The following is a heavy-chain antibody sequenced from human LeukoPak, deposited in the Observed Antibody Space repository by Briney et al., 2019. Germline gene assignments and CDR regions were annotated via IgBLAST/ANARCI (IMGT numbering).Heavy chain of an antibody. D-gene: IGHD5-18*01. Sequence: GALRLSCAASGLTFSSYAMSWVRQTPGKGLKWVSAISGGGGSTYYADSVKGRFTISRDNSKNTLYLQMNSLRAEDTALYYCAKVSGYNYGNYFDYWGQGTLVTVSS. CDR3: AKVSGYNYGNYFDY. V-gene: IGHV3-23*01. CDR2: ISGGGGST. J-gene: IGHJ4*02. CDR1: GLTFSSYA.